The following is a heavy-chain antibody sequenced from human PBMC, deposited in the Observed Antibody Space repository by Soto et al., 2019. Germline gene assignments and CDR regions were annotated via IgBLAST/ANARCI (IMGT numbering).Heavy chain of an antibody. J-gene: IGHJ4*02. CDR1: GYTFTSYA. CDR3: ARGSDSENSYGFSPIDY. Sequence: SVKVTCKASGYTFTSYAMHWVRQAHGQRLEWMGWINAGNGNTKYSQKFQGRGPITRDTTANTAYRERSSLRSEDRAVFYCARGSDSENSYGFSPIDYGAQEPLVPVPS. CDR2: INAGNGNT. V-gene: IGHV1-3*01. D-gene: IGHD5-18*01.